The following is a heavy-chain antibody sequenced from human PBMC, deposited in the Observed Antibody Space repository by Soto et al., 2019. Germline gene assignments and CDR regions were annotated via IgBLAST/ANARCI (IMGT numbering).Heavy chain of an antibody. V-gene: IGHV4-34*01. CDR2: ISHSGRT. D-gene: IGHD6-13*01. CDR1: GGSFTAYY. J-gene: IGHJ4*02. CDR3: ARNGGSTWYYFDS. Sequence: SETLSLTSAVNGGSFTAYYWAWIRQSPGKGLEWIGEISHSGRTNYNPSLKSRVTISVDTSKNQFSPKVSSVTAADTGMYYCARNGGSTWYYFDSWGQGTVVT.